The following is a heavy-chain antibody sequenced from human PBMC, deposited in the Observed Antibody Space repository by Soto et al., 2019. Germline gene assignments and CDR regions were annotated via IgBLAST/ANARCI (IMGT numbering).Heavy chain of an antibody. J-gene: IGHJ5*02. CDR2: IYYSGST. Sequence: SETLSLTCTVSGGSISSSSYYWGWIRQPPGKGLEWIGSIYYSGSTYYNPSLKSRVTISVDTSKNQFSLKLSSVTAADTAVYYCAKTPLFGRPPIGARTLHSWGKEPLVT. CDR1: GGSISSSSYY. CDR3: AKTPLFGRPPIGARTLHS. D-gene: IGHD3-10*01. V-gene: IGHV4-39*01.